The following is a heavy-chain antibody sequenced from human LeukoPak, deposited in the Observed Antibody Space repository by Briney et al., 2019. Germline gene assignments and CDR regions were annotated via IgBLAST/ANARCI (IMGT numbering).Heavy chain of an antibody. CDR1: GFTFARSA. CDR3: AAEDDFLTGYYDFDY. CDR2: IVIANGNT. J-gene: IGHJ4*02. D-gene: IGHD3-9*01. Sequence: GTSLKVSCKASGFTFARSAVQWVRQARGQRPEWIGWIVIANGNTNYAQKFQERLTITRDMSTSTAYMELSSLRSEDTAVYYCAAEDDFLTGYYDFDYWSQGTVVTVSS. V-gene: IGHV1-58*01.